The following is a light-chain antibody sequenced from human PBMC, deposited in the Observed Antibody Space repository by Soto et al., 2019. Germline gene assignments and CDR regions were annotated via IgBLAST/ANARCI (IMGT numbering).Light chain of an antibody. CDR3: QQYNNLPRT. V-gene: IGKV1-12*01. CDR2: AAS. J-gene: IGKJ4*01. CDR1: QGISSW. Sequence: DNRMTQSPSSVSASVGDRVTITCRASQGISSWLAWYQQKPGRAPKLLIYAASTRATDIPARFSGSGSGTEFTLTISSLQSEDYAVYYCQQYNNLPRTFGGGTKVEIK.